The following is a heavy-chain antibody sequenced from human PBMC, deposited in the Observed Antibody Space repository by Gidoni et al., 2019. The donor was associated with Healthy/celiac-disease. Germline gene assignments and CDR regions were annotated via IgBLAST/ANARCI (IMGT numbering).Heavy chain of an antibody. J-gene: IGHJ2*01. V-gene: IGHV3-23*01. CDR2: ISGSGGST. CDR1: GFTFRSYA. Sequence: EVQLLESGGGLVQPGGSLRLSCAASGFTFRSYAMSWVRQAPGKGLEWVSAISGSGGSTYYADSVKGRFTISRDNSKNTLYLQMNSLRAEDTAVYYCAKSPDSSGWSPTDSWYFDLWGRGTLVTVSS. CDR3: AKSPDSSGWSPTDSWYFDL. D-gene: IGHD6-19*01.